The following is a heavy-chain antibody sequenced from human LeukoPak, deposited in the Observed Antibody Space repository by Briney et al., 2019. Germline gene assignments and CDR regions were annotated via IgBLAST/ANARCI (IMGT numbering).Heavy chain of an antibody. CDR3: ARHWRLFTDAFDI. D-gene: IGHD3-22*01. CDR2: IYYSGST. J-gene: IGHJ3*02. CDR1: GGSISSYY. Sequence: PSETLSLTCTVSGGSISSYYWSWIRQPPGKGLEWIGYIYYSGSTNYNPSLKSRVTISVDTSKNQFSLKLSSVTAADTAVYYCARHWRLFTDAFDIWGQGTMVTVSS. V-gene: IGHV4-59*08.